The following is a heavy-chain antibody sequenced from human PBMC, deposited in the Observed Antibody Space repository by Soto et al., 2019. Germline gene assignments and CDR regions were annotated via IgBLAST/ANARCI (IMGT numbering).Heavy chain of an antibody. CDR2: ISYDGSNK. CDR3: ASPTEYYDILTGPDY. J-gene: IGHJ4*02. V-gene: IGHV3-30-3*01. CDR1: GFTFSSYA. D-gene: IGHD3-9*01. Sequence: GGSLRLSCAASGFTFSSYAMHWVRQAPGKGLEWVAVISYDGSNKYYADSVKGRFTISRDNSKNTLYLQMNSLRAEDTAVYYCASPTEYYDILTGPDYWGQGTLVTVSS.